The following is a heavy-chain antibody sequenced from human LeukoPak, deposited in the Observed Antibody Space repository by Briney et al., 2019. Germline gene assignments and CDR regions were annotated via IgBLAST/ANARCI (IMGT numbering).Heavy chain of an antibody. J-gene: IGHJ6*02. CDR1: GFTFSTYA. CDR2: LSGDGGAP. D-gene: IGHD3/OR15-3a*01. Sequence: GGSLKLSCPASGFTFSTYAMTWVRQAPGRGLEWVSTLSGDGGAPYYADYVRGRFSISRDNSKNTVYLQMNSLGAQDTAVYYCAKLDSVATPYYVMDVWGQGTAVTVSS. V-gene: IGHV3-23*01. CDR3: AKLDSVATPYYVMDV.